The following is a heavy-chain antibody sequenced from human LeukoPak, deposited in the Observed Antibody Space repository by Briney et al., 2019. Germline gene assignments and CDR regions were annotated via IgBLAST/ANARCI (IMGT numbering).Heavy chain of an antibody. J-gene: IGHJ4*02. D-gene: IGHD3-22*01. V-gene: IGHV1-8*01. CDR2: MNPNTGRT. CDR3: ARLSQTPDYYSNGGYYYLGY. Sequence: ASVKVSCKASRYTFTTYDINGVREAAGQRLEWMGWMNPNTGRTGSAQKFQGRLTMTRDASISTAYMELSSLRSEDTAVYYCARLSQTPDYYSNGGYYYLGYWGQGTPVTVSS. CDR1: RYTFTTYD.